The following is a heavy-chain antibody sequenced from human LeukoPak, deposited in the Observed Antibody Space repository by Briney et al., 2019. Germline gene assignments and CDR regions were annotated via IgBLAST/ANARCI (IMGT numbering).Heavy chain of an antibody. CDR2: ISGSSRYI. CDR1: GFTFSTYT. Sequence: GGSLRLSCAASGFTFSTYTMNWVRQAPGKGLEWVSSISGSSRYIYYADSVKGRFTISRDNAKNSLFLQMNSLRAEATAVYYCARDLPNTAMVGFDYWGQGTLVTVSS. V-gene: IGHV3-21*01. J-gene: IGHJ4*02. CDR3: ARDLPNTAMVGFDY. D-gene: IGHD5-18*01.